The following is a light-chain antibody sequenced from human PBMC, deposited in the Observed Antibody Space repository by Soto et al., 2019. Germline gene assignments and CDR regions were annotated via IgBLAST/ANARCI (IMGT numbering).Light chain of an antibody. CDR3: TSYTSDITVVL. J-gene: IGLJ2*01. CDR2: EVV. V-gene: IGLV2-8*01. Sequence: QSALAQPPSASGPPGQSVTISCTGTKNDIGVYDFVSWYQHHPGKAPRLIIYEVVQRPSGVPDRFSGSKSGNTASLTVSGLQAEDEADYFCTSYTSDITVVLFGGGTQLTVL. CDR1: KNDIGVYDF.